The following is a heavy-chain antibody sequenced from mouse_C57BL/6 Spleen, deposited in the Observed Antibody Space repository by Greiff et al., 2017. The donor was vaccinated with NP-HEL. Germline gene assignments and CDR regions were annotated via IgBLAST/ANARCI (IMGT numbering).Heavy chain of an antibody. CDR3: ARSLGPYYAMDY. V-gene: IGHV1-19*01. Sequence: VQLKQSGPVLVKPGASVKMSCKASGYTFTDYYMNWVKQSHGKSLEWIGVINPYNGGTSYNQKFKGKATLTVDKSSSTAYMELNSLTSEDSAVYYCARSLGPYYAMDYWGQGTSVTVSS. CDR1: GYTFTDYY. CDR2: INPYNGGT. J-gene: IGHJ4*01.